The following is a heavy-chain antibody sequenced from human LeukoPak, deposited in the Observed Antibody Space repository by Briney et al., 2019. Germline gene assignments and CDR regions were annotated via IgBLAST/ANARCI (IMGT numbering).Heavy chain of an antibody. Sequence: GRSLRLSCAASGFTFSSYTMHWVRQAPGKGLEWVAVISYDGSNKYYADSVKGRFTISRDNSKNTLFLQMNSLRAEDTAVYYCARDEWELVDYWGQGTLVTASS. J-gene: IGHJ4*02. CDR3: ARDEWELVDY. V-gene: IGHV3-30-3*01. CDR1: GFTFSSYT. CDR2: ISYDGSNK. D-gene: IGHD1-26*01.